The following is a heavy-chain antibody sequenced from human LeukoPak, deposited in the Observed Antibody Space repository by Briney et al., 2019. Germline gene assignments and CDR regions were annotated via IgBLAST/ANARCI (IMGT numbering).Heavy chain of an antibody. CDR1: GFTFSSYG. CDR3: ARDSNSGDAFDI. D-gene: IGHD4-23*01. J-gene: IGHJ3*02. Sequence: PGRSLRLSCAASGFTFSSYGMHWVRQAPGKGLEWVAFIRYDGSNKYYADSVKGRFTISRDNSKNTLYLQMNSLRAEDTAVYYCARDSNSGDAFDIWGQGTMVTVSS. V-gene: IGHV3-30*02. CDR2: IRYDGSNK.